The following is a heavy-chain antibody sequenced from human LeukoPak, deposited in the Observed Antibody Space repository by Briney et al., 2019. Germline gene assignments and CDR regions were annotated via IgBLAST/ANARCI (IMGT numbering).Heavy chain of an antibody. CDR2: INPNSGDT. J-gene: IGHJ3*02. CDR1: GYAFTDYY. Sequence: ASVTFSCKASGYAFTDYYIYWVRQAPGQGLEWMGRINPNSGDTKYAQNFQGRVTITRDTSISTAYMELNRLRSDDTAVYYCAREGYYYDSSGNGAFDIWGQGTMVTVSS. V-gene: IGHV1-2*06. D-gene: IGHD3-22*01. CDR3: AREGYYYDSSGNGAFDI.